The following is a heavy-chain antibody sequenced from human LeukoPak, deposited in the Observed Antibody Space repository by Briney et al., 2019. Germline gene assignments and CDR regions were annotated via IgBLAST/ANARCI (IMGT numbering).Heavy chain of an antibody. CDR2: ISGSGGST. CDR1: GFTFSSYA. J-gene: IGHJ5*02. V-gene: IGHV3-23*01. D-gene: IGHD3-22*01. Sequence: GGSLRLSCAASGFTFSSYAMSWVRQAPGKGLEWVSAISGSGGSTYYADSVKGRFTISRDNSKNTLYLQMNSLRAEDTAVYYCAKDRLFLNYYDSSGYYYDWFDPWSQGTLVTVSS. CDR3: AKDRLFLNYYDSSGYYYDWFDP.